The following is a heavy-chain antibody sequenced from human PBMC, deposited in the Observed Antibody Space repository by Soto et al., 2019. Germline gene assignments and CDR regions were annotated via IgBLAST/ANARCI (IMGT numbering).Heavy chain of an antibody. CDR2: ISSRGDRT. D-gene: IGHD5-18*01. V-gene: IGHV3-23*01. CDR1: GFTFSRYA. Sequence: GSLRLSCAGSGFTFSRYAMNWVRQAPGKGLEWVSIISSRGDRTSYAESVKGRFTISRDDSKNTLFLHMNSLGAEDTAVYYCAKETGYSYGFQPNALDVWGQGTTVTVSS. J-gene: IGHJ6*02. CDR3: AKETGYSYGFQPNALDV.